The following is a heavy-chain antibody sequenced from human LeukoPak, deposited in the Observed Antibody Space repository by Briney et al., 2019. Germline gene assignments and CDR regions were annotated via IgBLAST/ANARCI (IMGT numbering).Heavy chain of an antibody. CDR3: ASRASNGVSLVV. CDR2: ISSSSSYI. Sequence: GGSLRLSCAASGFTFSTYTMNWVRQAPGKGLEWVSSISSSSSYIYYADSVKGRFTISRDNAKNSLYLQMNSLRAEDTAVYYCASRASNGVSLVVWGQGTLVTVSS. J-gene: IGHJ4*02. D-gene: IGHD1-26*01. CDR1: GFTFSTYT. V-gene: IGHV3-21*01.